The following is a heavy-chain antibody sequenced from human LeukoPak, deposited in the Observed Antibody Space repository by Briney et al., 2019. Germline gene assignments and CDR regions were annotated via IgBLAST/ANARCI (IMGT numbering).Heavy chain of an antibody. D-gene: IGHD2-2*01. J-gene: IGHJ4*02. CDR1: GFTFSGSA. CDR2: IRSKTNSYAT. Sequence: GGSLKLSCAASGFTFSGSAMHWVRQASGKGLEWIGRIRSKTNSYATAYAASVKGRFTISRDDSKNTADLQMNSLKTENTAVYYCSSGGYCSSTSCYGENWGQGTLVTVSS. V-gene: IGHV3-73*01. CDR3: SSGGYCSSTSCYGEN.